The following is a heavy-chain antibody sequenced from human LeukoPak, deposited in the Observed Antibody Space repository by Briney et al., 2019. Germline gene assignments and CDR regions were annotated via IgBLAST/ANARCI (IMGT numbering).Heavy chain of an antibody. V-gene: IGHV4-4*07. D-gene: IGHD4-17*01. J-gene: IGHJ4*02. Sequence: PSETLSLTCSVSGDSISGHYWSWIRQPAGKGLEWVGRIHSSGSTDYNPSLKSRVTLSVDTSSNQFSLRVNSVTAADTAVYYCAGGPVTTFFWGQGALVTVSS. CDR1: GDSISGHY. CDR2: IHSSGST. CDR3: AGGPVTTFF.